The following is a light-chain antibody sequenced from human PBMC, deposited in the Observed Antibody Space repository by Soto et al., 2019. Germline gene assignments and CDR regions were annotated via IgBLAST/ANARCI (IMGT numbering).Light chain of an antibody. CDR3: QHNDSLPRT. CDR2: DAS. Sequence: DIQMTQSPSSLSAFVGDRVTITCQASQDINNFLNWYRRKPGKGPKFLIYDASNLDAVVPSRFSGSGSGTDFSFTISSLQPEDIATKYCQHNDSLPRTFGQGTKVEIK. CDR1: QDINNF. V-gene: IGKV1-33*01. J-gene: IGKJ1*01.